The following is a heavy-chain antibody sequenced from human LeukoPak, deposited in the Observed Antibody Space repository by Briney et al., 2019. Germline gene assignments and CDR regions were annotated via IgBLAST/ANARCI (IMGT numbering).Heavy chain of an antibody. V-gene: IGHV1-18*01. CDR1: GYTFTSYG. J-gene: IGHJ4*02. CDR2: ISAHNGNT. CDR3: ARVADSEWELPD. D-gene: IGHD1-26*01. Sequence: ASVKVSCKASGYTFTSYGISWVRQAPGQGLEWMGWISAHNGNTNYAQKLQGRVTMTTDTSTSTAYMELRSLRSDDTAVYYCARVADSEWELPDWGQGTLVTVSS.